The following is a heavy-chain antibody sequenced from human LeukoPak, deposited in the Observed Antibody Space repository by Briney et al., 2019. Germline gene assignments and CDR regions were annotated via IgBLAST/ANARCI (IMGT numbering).Heavy chain of an antibody. V-gene: IGHV4-59*01. Sequence: SETLSLTCTVSGGSISSYYWSWIRQPPGKGLEWIGYIYYSGSTNYNPSLKSRVTISVDTSKNQFSLKLSSVTAAGTAVYYCARGTGTTWLDYWGQGTLVTVSS. CDR2: IYYSGST. J-gene: IGHJ4*02. CDR3: ARGTGTTWLDY. D-gene: IGHD1-7*01. CDR1: GGSISSYY.